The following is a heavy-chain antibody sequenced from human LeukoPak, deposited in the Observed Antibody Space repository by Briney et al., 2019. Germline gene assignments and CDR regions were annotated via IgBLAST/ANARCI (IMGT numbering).Heavy chain of an antibody. CDR1: GYTFTSYY. D-gene: IGHD2-21*02. CDR3: AREAPYCGGDCYRYFQH. CDR2: INPSGGST. Sequence: ASVKVSCKASGYTFTSYYMHWVRQAPGQGLEWMGIINPSGGSTSYAQKFQGRVTMTRDTSTSTVYMGLSSLRSEDTAVYYCAREAPYCGGDCYRYFQHWGQGTLVTVSS. J-gene: IGHJ1*01. V-gene: IGHV1-46*01.